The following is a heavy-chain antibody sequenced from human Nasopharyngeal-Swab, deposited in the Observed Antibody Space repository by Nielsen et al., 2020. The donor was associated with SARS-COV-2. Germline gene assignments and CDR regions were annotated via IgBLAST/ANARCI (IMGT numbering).Heavy chain of an antibody. D-gene: IGHD3-3*01. CDR3: ARHGITIFGVVETYYYYGMDV. J-gene: IGHJ6*02. V-gene: IGHV5-51*01. CDR2: IYPGDSDT. CDR1: GYSFTSYW. Sequence: GESLKISCKGSGYSFTSYWIGWVRQMPGKGLEWMGTIYPGDSDTRYSPSFQGQVTISADKSISTAYLQWSSLKASDTAMYYCARHGITIFGVVETYYYYGMDVWGQGTTVTVSS.